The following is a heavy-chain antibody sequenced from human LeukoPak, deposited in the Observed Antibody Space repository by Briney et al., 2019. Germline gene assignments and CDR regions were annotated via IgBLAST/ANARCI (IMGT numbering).Heavy chain of an antibody. V-gene: IGHV3-21*04. CDR1: GFTFSSYS. CDR3: AKAPTNDLPFYCSSTSCYPESKFYYMDV. CDR2: ISSSSSYI. Sequence: GGSLRLSCAASGFTFSSYSMNWVRQAPGKGLEWVSSISSSSSYIYYADSVKGRFTISRDNAKNSLYLQMNSLRAEDMALYYCAKAPTNDLPFYCSSTSCYPESKFYYMDVWGKGTTVTVSS. D-gene: IGHD2-2*01. J-gene: IGHJ6*03.